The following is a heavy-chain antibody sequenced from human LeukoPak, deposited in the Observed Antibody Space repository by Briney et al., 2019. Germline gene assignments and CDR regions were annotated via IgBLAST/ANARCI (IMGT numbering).Heavy chain of an antibody. J-gene: IGHJ4*02. Sequence: SETLSLTCTVSGGSISSYYWSWIRQPPGKGLEWIGHIHYSGSTNYNPSLKSRVTISVDTSKNQFSLKLSSVTASDTAVYYCATTGGYKIDYWGRGTLVTVSS. CDR2: IHYSGST. V-gene: IGHV4-59*01. CDR3: ATTGGYKIDY. CDR1: GGSISSYY. D-gene: IGHD1-1*01.